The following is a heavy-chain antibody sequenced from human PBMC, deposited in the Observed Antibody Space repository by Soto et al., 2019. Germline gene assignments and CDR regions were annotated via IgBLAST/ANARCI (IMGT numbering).Heavy chain of an antibody. CDR1: GGSISSYY. CDR2: IYTSGST. CDR3: AREVLLFLATGWFDP. V-gene: IGHV4-4*07. D-gene: IGHD3-9*01. Sequence: QVQLQESGPGLVKPSETLSLTCTVSGGSISSYYWSWIRQPAGKGLEWIGRIYTSGSTNYNPSLKSRVTMSVDTSNNQFPLKLRSVSAADAAVYYCAREVLLFLATGWFDPWGQGTLVTVSS. J-gene: IGHJ5*02.